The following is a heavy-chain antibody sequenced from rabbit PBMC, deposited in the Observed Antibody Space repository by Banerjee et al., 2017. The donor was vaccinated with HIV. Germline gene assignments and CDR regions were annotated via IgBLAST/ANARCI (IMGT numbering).Heavy chain of an antibody. CDR1: GFDFSGYG. V-gene: IGHV1S47*01. Sequence: QEQLVESGGGLVQPGGSLKLSCKASGFDFSGYGVNWVRQAPGKGLEWIGCISTGDGTTLYASWVNGRFTISSHNAQNTLYLQLTSLTAADTATYFCVRVDYTSGYAGCACTTVWNICLWGPVTLVTVS. J-gene: IGHJ4*01. D-gene: IGHD6-1*01. CDR3: VRVDYTSGYAGCACTTVWNICL. CDR2: ISTGDGTT.